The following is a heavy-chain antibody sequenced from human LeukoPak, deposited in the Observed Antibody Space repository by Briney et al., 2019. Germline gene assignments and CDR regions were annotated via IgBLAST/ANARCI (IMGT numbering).Heavy chain of an antibody. CDR3: ARVLYSSSWPYYYYGMDV. J-gene: IGHJ6*02. CDR2: IYYSGST. CDR1: GGSISSYY. Sequence: SETLSLTCTVSGGSISSYYWSWLRQPPGKGLEWIGYIYYSGSTNYNPSLTSRVTISVDTSKNQFSLTLSSVTAADTAVYYCARVLYSSSWPYYYYGMDVWGQGTTVTVSS. D-gene: IGHD6-13*01. V-gene: IGHV4-59*08.